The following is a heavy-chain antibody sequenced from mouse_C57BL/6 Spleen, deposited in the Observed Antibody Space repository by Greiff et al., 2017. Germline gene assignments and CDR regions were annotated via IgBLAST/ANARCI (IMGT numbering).Heavy chain of an antibody. CDR3: ARDYDYDAREDYYAMDY. J-gene: IGHJ4*01. CDR2: IHPNSGST. Sequence: VKLQQPGAELVKPGASVKLSCKASGYTFTSYWMHWVKQRPGQGLEWIGMIHPNSGSTNYNEKFKSKATLTVDKSSSTAYMQLSSLTSEDSAVYYCARDYDYDAREDYYAMDYWGQGTSVTVSS. D-gene: IGHD2-4*01. V-gene: IGHV1-64*01. CDR1: GYTFTSYW.